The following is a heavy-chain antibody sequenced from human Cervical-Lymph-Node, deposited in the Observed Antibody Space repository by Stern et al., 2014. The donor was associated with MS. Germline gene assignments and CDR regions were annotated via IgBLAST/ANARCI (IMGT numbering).Heavy chain of an antibody. CDR3: ARLPSYYDSSGYYRGEGAEYFQH. V-gene: IGHV5-51*01. D-gene: IGHD3-22*01. CDR2: IYPGDSDT. J-gene: IGHJ1*01. CDR1: GYIFTSYW. Sequence: EVHLVESGAEVKKPGDSLKISCKGSGYIFTSYWIGWVRQMPGKGLEWMGIIYPGDSDTRYSPSFQGQVTISADKSISTAYLRWSSLKASDTAMYYCARLPSYYDSSGYYRGEGAEYFQHWGQGTLVTVSS.